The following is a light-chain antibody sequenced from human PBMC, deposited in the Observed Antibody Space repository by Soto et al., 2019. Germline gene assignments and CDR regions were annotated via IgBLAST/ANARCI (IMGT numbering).Light chain of an antibody. V-gene: IGKV1-39*01. CDR3: QQYYSSPYT. CDR2: AAS. CDR1: QSVTSN. Sequence: DIQMTQSPSSLSASIGDRVTITCRASQSVTSNLNWYQQKFWETPKLLMYAASNLQGGVPSRFSGSGSGTDFTLTISSLQPEDFATYYCQQYYSSPYTFGQGTKLEV. J-gene: IGKJ2*01.